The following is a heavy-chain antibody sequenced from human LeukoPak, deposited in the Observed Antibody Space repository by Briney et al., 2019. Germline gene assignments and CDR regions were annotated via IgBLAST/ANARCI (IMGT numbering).Heavy chain of an antibody. V-gene: IGHV4-39*01. Sequence: GSLRLSCAASGFTFSSYAMSWVRQPPGKGLEWVGSIYYSGTTYYNSSLKSRVTISEDTSKNRFSLMLTSVTAADTAVYYCARQVSDYFYYYMDVWGEGTTVIVSS. CDR1: GFTFSSYA. CDR2: IYYSGTT. J-gene: IGHJ6*03. CDR3: ARQVSDYFYYYMDV.